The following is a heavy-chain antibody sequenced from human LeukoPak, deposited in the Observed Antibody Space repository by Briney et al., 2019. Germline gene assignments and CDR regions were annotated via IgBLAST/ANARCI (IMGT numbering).Heavy chain of an antibody. J-gene: IGHJ4*02. CDR1: GYSISSNYY. CDR2: IYHSGTT. CDR3: AATPRSAFNY. Sequence: SETLSLTCAVSGYSISSNYYWGWIRQPPGKGLEWIGTIYHSGTTYYNPSLKSRLTISVDTSKNQFSLKLSSVTAADTAVYYCAATPRSAFNYWGRGTLVTVSS. V-gene: IGHV4-38-2*01.